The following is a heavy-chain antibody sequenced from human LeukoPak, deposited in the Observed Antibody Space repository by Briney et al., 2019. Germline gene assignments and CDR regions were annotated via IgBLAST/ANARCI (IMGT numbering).Heavy chain of an antibody. D-gene: IGHD2-21*01. Sequence: GGTLRLSCAASGFIFSSHGMNWVRQAPGKGLEWVSYISSSGSTIYYADSVKGRFTISRDNAKNSLYLQMNSLRAEDTAVYYCAREEGEEYYYYMDVWGKGTTVTVSS. CDR1: GFIFSSHG. J-gene: IGHJ6*03. V-gene: IGHV3-48*04. CDR2: ISSSGSTI. CDR3: AREEGEEYYYYMDV.